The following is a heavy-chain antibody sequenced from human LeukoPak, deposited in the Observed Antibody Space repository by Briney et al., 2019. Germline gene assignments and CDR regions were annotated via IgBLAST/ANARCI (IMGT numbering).Heavy chain of an antibody. V-gene: IGHV4-39*01. CDR3: TPYDSRGSYQGGFFDY. D-gene: IGHD3-22*01. J-gene: IGHJ4*02. Sequence: SETLSLTCTVSSGSIISSYYYWGWIRQPPGKGLEWIGVAHYGGTTYYNPSLKSRVSISVDTSKNQFSLNLRSATAADTALYYCTPYDSRGSYQGGFFDYWGQGTLVTVSS. CDR1: SGSIISSYYY. CDR2: AHYGGTT.